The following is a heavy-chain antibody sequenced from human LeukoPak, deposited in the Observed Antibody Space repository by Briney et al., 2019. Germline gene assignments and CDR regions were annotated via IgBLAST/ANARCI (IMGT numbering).Heavy chain of an antibody. V-gene: IGHV1-18*01. CDR3: ARYRSYSGSYYYYGMDV. CDR1: GYTFTSYG. CDR2: ISAYNGNT. Sequence: GASVKVSCKASGYTFTSYGISWVRQAPGQGLEWMGWISAYNGNTNYAQKLQGRVTMTTDTSTSTAYMELRSLRSDDTAVYYCARYRSYSGSYYYYGMDVWGQGTTVTVSS. D-gene: IGHD1-26*01. J-gene: IGHJ6*02.